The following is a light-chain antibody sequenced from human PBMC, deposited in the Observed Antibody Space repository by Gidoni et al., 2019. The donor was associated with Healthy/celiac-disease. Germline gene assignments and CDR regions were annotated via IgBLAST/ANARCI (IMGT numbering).Light chain of an antibody. J-gene: IGLJ2*01. Sequence: QSALTQPASVAGSPGQSITISCTGTSIDVGGYNYVSWYQQHPGKAPKLMIYDVSNRPSGFSNRFSGSKSGNTASLTISGLQAEDEADYYCSSYTSSSTVVFGGGTKLTVL. V-gene: IGLV2-14*03. CDR3: SSYTSSSTVV. CDR1: SIDVGGYNY. CDR2: DVS.